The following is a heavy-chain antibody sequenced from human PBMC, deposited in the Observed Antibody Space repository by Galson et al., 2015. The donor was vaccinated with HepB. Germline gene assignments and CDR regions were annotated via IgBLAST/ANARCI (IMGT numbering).Heavy chain of an antibody. Sequence: SETLSLTCDVYGGSFSGYYWSWIRQPPGKGLEWIGEINHSGSTNYNPSLKSRVTISVDTSKNQFSLKLSSVNAADTAVYYCARISKGIYYFYYAMDVWGPGTTVTVSS. CDR2: INHSGST. CDR3: ARISKGIYYFYYAMDV. J-gene: IGHJ6*02. CDR1: GGSFSGYY. D-gene: IGHD6-13*01. V-gene: IGHV4-34*01.